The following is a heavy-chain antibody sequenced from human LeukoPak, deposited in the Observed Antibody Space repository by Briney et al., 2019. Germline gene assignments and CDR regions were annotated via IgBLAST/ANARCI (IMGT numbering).Heavy chain of an antibody. V-gene: IGHV1-46*01. Sequence: ASVKASCKASGYTFTSYYMHWVRQAPGQGLEWMGIINPSGGSTSYAQKFQGGVTMTRDTSTSTVYMELSSLRSEDTAVYYCARGDGPGGYFDYWGQGTLVTVSS. CDR2: INPSGGST. J-gene: IGHJ4*02. D-gene: IGHD5-24*01. CDR3: ARGDGPGGYFDY. CDR1: GYTFTSYY.